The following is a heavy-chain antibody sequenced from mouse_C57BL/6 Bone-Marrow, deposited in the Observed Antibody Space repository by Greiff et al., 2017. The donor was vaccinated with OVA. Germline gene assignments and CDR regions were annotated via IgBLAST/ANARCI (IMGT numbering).Heavy chain of an antibody. V-gene: IGHV1-50*01. J-gene: IGHJ3*01. CDR1: GYTFTSYW. CDR3: ARLGYYGSSSTGFAY. D-gene: IGHD1-1*01. CDR2: IDPSDSYT. Sequence: VQLQQPGAELVKPGASVKLSCKASGYTFTSYWMQWVKQRPGQGLEWIGEIDPSDSYTNYNQKFKGKATLTVDTSSSTAYMQLSSLTSEDSAVYYCARLGYYGSSSTGFAYWGQGTLVTVSA.